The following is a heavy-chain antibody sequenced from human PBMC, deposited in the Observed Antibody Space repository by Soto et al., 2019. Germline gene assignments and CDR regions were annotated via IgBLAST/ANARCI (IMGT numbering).Heavy chain of an antibody. D-gene: IGHD2-15*01. Sequence: QVQLQESGPGLVKPSETLSLTCTVSGGSVSSGSYYWSWIRQPPGKGLEWIGYVYYTGSTNYNPSRKRRVTISIDTSKNQFALKLSSVTAADTAVYYCARVGCSGGSCYSIDYYYYAMDVWGQGTTVTVSS. V-gene: IGHV4-61*01. CDR1: GGSVSSGSYY. J-gene: IGHJ6*02. CDR2: VYYTGST. CDR3: ARVGCSGGSCYSIDYYYYAMDV.